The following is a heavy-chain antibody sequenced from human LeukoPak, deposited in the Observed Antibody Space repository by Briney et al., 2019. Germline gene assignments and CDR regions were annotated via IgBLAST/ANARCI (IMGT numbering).Heavy chain of an antibody. Sequence: PSETLSLTCTVSGGSVSSGSYYWSWIRQPPGQGLEWIGYVYYSGSTNYNPSLKSRVTISVDTSENQFSLNLSSVTAADTAVYYCARSPYCTGGSCYLLYWGQGTLVTVSS. J-gene: IGHJ4*02. CDR3: ARSPYCTGGSCYLLY. D-gene: IGHD2-15*01. CDR2: VYYSGST. CDR1: GGSVSSGSYY. V-gene: IGHV4-61*01.